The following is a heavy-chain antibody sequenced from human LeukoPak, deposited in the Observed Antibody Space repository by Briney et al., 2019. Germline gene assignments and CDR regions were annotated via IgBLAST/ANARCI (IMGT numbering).Heavy chain of an antibody. V-gene: IGHV4-39*07. J-gene: IGHJ5*02. CDR1: GGSISSGSYY. CDR2: IYYSGST. CDR3: ARVQSRLSWFDP. Sequence: SETLSLTCTVSGGSISSGSYYWGWIRQPPGKGLEWTGSIYYSGSTYYNPSLRSRVSISLDTSKNQFSLRLGSVTAADTAVYYCARVQSRLSWFDPWGQGTLVTVSS.